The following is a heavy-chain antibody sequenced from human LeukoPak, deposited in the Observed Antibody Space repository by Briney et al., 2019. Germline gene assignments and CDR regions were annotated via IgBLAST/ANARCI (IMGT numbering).Heavy chain of an antibody. CDR2: MNPNSGNT. D-gene: IGHD3-22*01. Sequence: ASVKVSCKASGYTFTSYDINWVRQATGQGLEWMGWMNPNSGNTGYAQKFQGRVTMTRDMSTSTVYMELSSLRSEDTAVYYCARDIANPYDSSGYYYLPAETYWFDPWGQGTLVTVSS. J-gene: IGHJ5*02. CDR1: GYTFTSYD. CDR3: ARDIANPYDSSGYYYLPAETYWFDP. V-gene: IGHV1-8*01.